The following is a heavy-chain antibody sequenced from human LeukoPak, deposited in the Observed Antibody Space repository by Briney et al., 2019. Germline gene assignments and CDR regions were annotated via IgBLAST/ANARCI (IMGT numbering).Heavy chain of an antibody. J-gene: IGHJ5*02. V-gene: IGHV1-18*01. CDR1: GYTFTSYG. CDR2: ISASNGNT. D-gene: IGHD1-1*01. CDR3: ARRENDGVWFDP. Sequence: ASVKVSCKASGYTFTSYGISWVRQAPGQGLEWMGWISASNGNTNYAQKLQGRVTMTTDTSTSTAYMELRSLRSDDTAVYYCARRENDGVWFDPWGQGTLVTVSS.